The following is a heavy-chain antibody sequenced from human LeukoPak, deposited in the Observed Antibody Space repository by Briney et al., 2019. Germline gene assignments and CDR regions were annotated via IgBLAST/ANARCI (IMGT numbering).Heavy chain of an antibody. CDR3: ARGVTSWPQGPYHFDY. CDR2: IKSNGNEK. J-gene: IGHJ4*02. V-gene: IGHV3-30*02. CDR1: GFTFNDYA. D-gene: IGHD2-2*01. Sequence: GGSLRLSCAVSGFTFNDYAMNWVRQAPGKGLEWVASIKSNGNEKYSSDSLKGRFTISRDNSKNTLYLQMNTVRPEDTALFYCARGVTSWPQGPYHFDYWGQGILITVSS.